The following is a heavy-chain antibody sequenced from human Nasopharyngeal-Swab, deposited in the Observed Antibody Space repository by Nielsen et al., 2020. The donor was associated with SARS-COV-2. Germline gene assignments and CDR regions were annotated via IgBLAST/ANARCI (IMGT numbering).Heavy chain of an antibody. V-gene: IGHV3-21*01. J-gene: IGHJ6*02. D-gene: IGHD3-3*01. CDR3: ARDGLDYDFWSAYFMDV. CDR2: ISSSTTYI. Sequence: GESLKISCAASGFTFSNYNMNWVRQAPGKGLEWVPSISSSTTYIYYADSVKGRFTISRDNTKNSLSLQMNSLRAEDTAVYYCARDGLDYDFWSAYFMDVWGQGTTVTVSS. CDR1: GFTFSNYN.